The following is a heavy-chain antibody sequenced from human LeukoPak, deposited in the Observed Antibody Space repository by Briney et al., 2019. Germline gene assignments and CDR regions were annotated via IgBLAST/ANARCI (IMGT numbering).Heavy chain of an antibody. CDR3: VRGKRQWLVRRYYYYMDV. D-gene: IGHD6-19*01. J-gene: IGHJ6*03. CDR2: MNPNSGNT. Sequence: ASVKVSCKASGYTFTSYDINWVRQATGQGLEWMGWMNPNSGNTGYAQKFQGRVTITRNTSISTAYMELSSLRSEDTAVYYCVRGKRQWLVRRYYYYMDVWGKGTTVTVSS. CDR1: GYTFTSYD. V-gene: IGHV1-8*03.